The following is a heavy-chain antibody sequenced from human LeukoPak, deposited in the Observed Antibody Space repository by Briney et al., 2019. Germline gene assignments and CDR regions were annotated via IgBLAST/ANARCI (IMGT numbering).Heavy chain of an antibody. Sequence: SETLSLTCTVSGGSISSGTYYWGWNRQHPGKGLEWIGYIYYSGSTYYNPSLKSRVTILVDTSKNQFSLKLISVTAADTDVYYCARVTPPQGLIRAVVNWGQGTIVTVSS. CDR2: IYYSGST. J-gene: IGHJ3*02. CDR1: GGSISSGTYY. CDR3: ARVTPPQGLIRAVVN. D-gene: IGHD2-8*01. V-gene: IGHV4-31*03.